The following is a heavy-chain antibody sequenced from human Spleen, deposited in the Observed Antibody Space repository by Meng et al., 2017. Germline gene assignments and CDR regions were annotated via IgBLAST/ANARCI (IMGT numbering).Heavy chain of an antibody. CDR1: GFTFRSYA. J-gene: IGHJ4*02. Sequence: GESLKISCAASGFTFRSYAMSWVRQAPGKGLEWVSAISGSDGTTYYADSVKGRFTISRDNSKNTLYLQMNSLRAEDTAVYYCASTPGGRTENYWGQGTLVTVSS. D-gene: IGHD1-1*01. CDR2: ISGSDGTT. CDR3: ASTPGGRTENY. V-gene: IGHV3-23*01.